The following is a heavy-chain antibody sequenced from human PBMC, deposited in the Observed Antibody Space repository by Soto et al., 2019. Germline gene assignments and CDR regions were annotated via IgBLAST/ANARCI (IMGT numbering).Heavy chain of an antibody. CDR3: ALTGAREVWSGSP. CDR2: IIPIFGTA. J-gene: IGHJ5*02. D-gene: IGHD3-3*01. V-gene: IGHV1-69*13. CDR1: GGTFSSYA. Sequence: VASVKVSCKASGGTFSSYAISWVRQAPGQGLEWMGGIIPIFGTANYAQKFQGRVTITADESTSTAYMELSSLRSEDTAVYYCALTGAREVWSGSPWGQGTLVTVSS.